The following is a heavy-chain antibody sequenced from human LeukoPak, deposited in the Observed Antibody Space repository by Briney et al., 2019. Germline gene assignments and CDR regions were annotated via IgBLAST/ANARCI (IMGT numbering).Heavy chain of an antibody. D-gene: IGHD2-21*02. V-gene: IGHV4-38-2*02. J-gene: IGHJ3*02. CDR1: GYSISSGYY. CDR2: IYHSGST. CDR3: ARDHGAYCGGDCYSDAFDI. Sequence: PSETLSLTCTVSGYSISSGYYWGWIRQPPGKGLEWIGSIYHSGSTYYNPSLKSRVTISVDTSKNQFSLKLSSVTAADTAVYYCARDHGAYCGGDCYSDAFDIWGQGTMVTVSS.